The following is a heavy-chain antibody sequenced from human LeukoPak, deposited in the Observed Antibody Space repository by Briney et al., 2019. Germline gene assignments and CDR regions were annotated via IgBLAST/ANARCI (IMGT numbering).Heavy chain of an antibody. CDR1: GITLSNYW. Sequence: GGSLRLSCAVSGITLSNYWMHWVRQAPGKGLVWVSRINSDGSSTTYADSVKGRFTISRDNGKNSLYLEVHSLRAEDTAVYYCARNTYYDFWSRHYGLDFWGQGTLVTVSS. CDR3: ARNTYYDFWSRHYGLDF. V-gene: IGHV3-74*03. J-gene: IGHJ4*02. CDR2: INSDGSST. D-gene: IGHD3-3*01.